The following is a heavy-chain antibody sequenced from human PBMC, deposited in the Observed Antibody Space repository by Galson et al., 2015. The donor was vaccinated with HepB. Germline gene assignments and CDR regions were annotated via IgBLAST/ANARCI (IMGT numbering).Heavy chain of an antibody. CDR3: ARGLYSGYAETFDY. D-gene: IGHD5-12*01. J-gene: IGHJ4*02. V-gene: IGHV1-69*13. CDR1: GGTFSSYA. CDR2: IIPIFGTA. Sequence: SVKVSCKASGGTFSSYAISWVRQAPGQGLEWMGGIIPIFGTANYAQKFQGRVTITADESTSTAYMELSSLRSEDTAVYYCARGLYSGYAETFDYWGQGTLVTVSS.